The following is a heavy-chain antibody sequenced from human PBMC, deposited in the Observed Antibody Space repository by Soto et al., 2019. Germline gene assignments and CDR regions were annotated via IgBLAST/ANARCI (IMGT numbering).Heavy chain of an antibody. CDR1: GYTFTSYG. Sequence: ASVKVSYKASGYTFTSYGISWVRQAPGQGLEWMGWISAYNGNTNYAQKLQGRVTMTTDTSTSTAYMELRSLRSDDTAVYYCARNVAGWLWFDPWGQGTLVTVSS. D-gene: IGHD6-19*01. CDR2: ISAYNGNT. V-gene: IGHV1-18*01. J-gene: IGHJ5*02. CDR3: ARNVAGWLWFDP.